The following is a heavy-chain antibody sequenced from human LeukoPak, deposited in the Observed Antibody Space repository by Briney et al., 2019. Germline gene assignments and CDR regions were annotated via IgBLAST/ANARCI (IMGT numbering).Heavy chain of an antibody. CDR3: ARFRTWGDKAFDY. J-gene: IGHJ4*02. D-gene: IGHD2-21*02. CDR2: IGTTSGAI. CDR1: GNYW. Sequence: PGGSLRLSCAASGNYWMHWVRQAPGKGLEWVSYIGTTSGAIYYADSVKGRFTISRDSAKNSLYLQMNSLRAEDTAVYYCARFRTWGDKAFDYWGQGTLVTVSS. V-gene: IGHV3-48*01.